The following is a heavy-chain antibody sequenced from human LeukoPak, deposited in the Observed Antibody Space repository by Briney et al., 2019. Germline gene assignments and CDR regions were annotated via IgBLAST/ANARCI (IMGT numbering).Heavy chain of an antibody. V-gene: IGHV3-15*01. J-gene: IGHJ4*02. Sequence: PGGSLRLSCAASGFTFSNAWMSWVRQAPGKGLEWVGRIKRKTGGRTTDYAAPVKGRFSISRDDSKNTLYLQMNSLKTEDTAVYYCTTLGAFDYWGLGTLVTVSS. CDR3: TTLGAFDY. CDR1: GFTFSNAW. CDR2: IKRKTGGRTT. D-gene: IGHD4/OR15-4a*01.